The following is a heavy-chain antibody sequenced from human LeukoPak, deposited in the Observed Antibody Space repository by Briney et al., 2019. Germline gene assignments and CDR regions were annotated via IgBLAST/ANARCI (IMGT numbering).Heavy chain of an antibody. Sequence: PGGSLRLSCAASGFTFSSYWMHWVRQAPGKGLVWVSRINSDGSSTSYADSVKGRFTISRDNAKNTLYLQMNSLRAEDTAVYYCAREASIAVAPDYWGQGTPVTVSS. CDR2: INSDGSST. CDR3: AREASIAVAPDY. D-gene: IGHD6-19*01. CDR1: GFTFSSYW. V-gene: IGHV3-74*01. J-gene: IGHJ4*02.